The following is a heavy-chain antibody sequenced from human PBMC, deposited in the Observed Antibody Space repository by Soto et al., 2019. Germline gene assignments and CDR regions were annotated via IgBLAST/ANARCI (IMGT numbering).Heavy chain of an antibody. D-gene: IGHD3-22*01. V-gene: IGHV1-69*12. CDR3: ARLTHDSSGSQYWDY. CDR1: GDIFSSSA. Sequence: QVHLVQSGAEVKKPGSSVKVSCMASGDIFSSSALSWVRQAPGQGLEWMGGIIPMFGPANYAQKFQGRVTITADESTSTAYMELSSLRSEDTAMYYCARLTHDSSGSQYWDYWGQGTLVTVTS. J-gene: IGHJ4*02. CDR2: IIPMFGPA.